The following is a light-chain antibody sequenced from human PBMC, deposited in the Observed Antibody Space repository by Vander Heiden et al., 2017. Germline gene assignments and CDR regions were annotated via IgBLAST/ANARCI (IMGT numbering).Light chain of an antibody. CDR2: DVS. J-gene: IGLJ2*01. V-gene: IGLV2-14*03. CDR3: SSFTGDFTPIV. CDR1: SSDVGGYNY. Sequence: QPALTQPAPVSGSPGQSVTISCTGTSSDVGGYNYVSWYQHHPGKAPKPLIYDVSNRPSGVSIRFSGSKSGDTASLTISGLHVEDEADYYCSSFTGDFTPIVFGGGTKLTVL.